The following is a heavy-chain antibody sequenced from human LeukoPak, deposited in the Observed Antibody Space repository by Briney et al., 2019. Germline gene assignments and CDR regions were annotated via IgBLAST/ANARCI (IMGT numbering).Heavy chain of an antibody. D-gene: IGHD4-17*01. V-gene: IGHV5-51*01. CDR2: IYPGDSDT. CDR1: GYGFPSYW. CDR3: ARLAIGDQFDY. Sequence: GESLKISCKGSGYGFPSYWIGWVCQMPGKGLEWMGTIYPGDSDTRYSPSFQGQVTISADKSISTAYLQWSSLKASDTAMYYCARLAIGDQFDYWGQGTLVTVSS. J-gene: IGHJ4*02.